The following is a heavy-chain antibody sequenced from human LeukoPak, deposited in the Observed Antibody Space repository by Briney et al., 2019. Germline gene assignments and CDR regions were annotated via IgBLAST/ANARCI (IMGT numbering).Heavy chain of an antibody. CDR3: ARDCSGGSCYGAFDI. Sequence: PSETLSLTCTVSGASIRSGDYYWSWIRQPPGKGLEWIGYIYDSGSTYYNPSLKSRITISVDTSENRFSLNLSSVTATDTAVYYCARDCSGGSCYGAFDIWGQGTMVTVSS. CDR2: IYDSGST. V-gene: IGHV4-30-4*01. J-gene: IGHJ3*02. D-gene: IGHD2-15*01. CDR1: GASIRSGDYY.